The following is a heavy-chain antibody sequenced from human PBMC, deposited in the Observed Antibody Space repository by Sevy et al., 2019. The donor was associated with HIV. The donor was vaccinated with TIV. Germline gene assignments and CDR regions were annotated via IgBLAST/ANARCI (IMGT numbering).Heavy chain of an antibody. J-gene: IGHJ4*02. D-gene: IGHD3-22*01. Sequence: GGSLRLSCAASGFTFSTYAMSWVRQAPAKGLEWVSGISDRGGTTYYADSVKGRFTISRDDSKNSLYLQLNSLRAEDTAIYYCARKYDSSGYFDYWGQGTLVTVSS. CDR2: ISDRGGTT. CDR3: ARKYDSSGYFDY. CDR1: GFTFSTYA. V-gene: IGHV3-23*01.